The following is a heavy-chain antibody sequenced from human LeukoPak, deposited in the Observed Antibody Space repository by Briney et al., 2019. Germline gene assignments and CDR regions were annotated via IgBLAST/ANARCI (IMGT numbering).Heavy chain of an antibody. CDR1: GGSITGYY. J-gene: IGHJ4*02. V-gene: IGHV4-59*01. Sequence: PSDTLSLTCTVSGGSITGYYWSWVRQPPGKGLEWIGYIYYSGNTNYNPPLKSRVTISVDTSKNQFSLKLNSVTAADTAVYYCVRDGRIVARGGYYFDYWGQGTLVTVSS. CDR2: IYYSGNT. CDR3: VRDGRIVARGGYYFDY. D-gene: IGHD3-22*01.